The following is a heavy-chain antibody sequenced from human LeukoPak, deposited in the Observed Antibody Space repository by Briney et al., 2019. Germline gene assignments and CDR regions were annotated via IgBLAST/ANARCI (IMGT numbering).Heavy chain of an antibody. CDR3: ARGLWLDY. V-gene: IGHV3-53*05. Sequence: QPGGSLRLSCAASGFTVSNNYMSWVRQAPGKGLEWVSVIYSGGTTYFADSVKGRFTISRDISKNTLYLQMNSLRPDDTAVYYCARGLWLDYWGQGTLVTVSS. CDR2: IYSGGTT. CDR1: GFTVSNNY. J-gene: IGHJ4*02. D-gene: IGHD5-18*01.